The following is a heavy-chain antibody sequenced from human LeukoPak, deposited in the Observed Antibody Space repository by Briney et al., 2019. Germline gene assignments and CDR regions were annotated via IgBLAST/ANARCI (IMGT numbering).Heavy chain of an antibody. CDR2: INPSGGST. V-gene: IGHV1-46*01. CDR3: ATDYGDHRRSGYYYGMDV. CDR1: GYTFTSYY. D-gene: IGHD4-17*01. J-gene: IGHJ6*02. Sequence: ASVNVSFTASGYTFTSYYMHWVRQAPGQGLEWMGIINPSGGSTSYAQKFQGRVTMTRDTSTSTVYMELSSLRSEDTAVYYCATDYGDHRRSGYYYGMDVWGQGTTVTVSS.